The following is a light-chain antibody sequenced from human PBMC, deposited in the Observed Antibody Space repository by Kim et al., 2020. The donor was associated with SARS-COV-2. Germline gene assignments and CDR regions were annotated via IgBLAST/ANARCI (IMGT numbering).Light chain of an antibody. CDR3: ATWDSSLREGV. J-gene: IGLJ3*02. V-gene: IGLV1-51*01. CDR2: DSE. CDR1: TSNVGDNF. Sequence: QSVLTQPPSVSAAPGQKVTISCSGSTSNVGDNFVSWYRQLPGTAPKVLIYDSEKRPSGIPDRFSGSKSGTSATLGISGLQTGDEADYYCATWDSSLREGVFGGGTQLTVL.